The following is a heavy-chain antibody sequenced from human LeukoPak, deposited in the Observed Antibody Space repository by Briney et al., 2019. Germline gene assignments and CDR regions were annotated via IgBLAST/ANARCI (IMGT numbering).Heavy chain of an antibody. V-gene: IGHV5-51*01. Sequence: GESLKISCKGSGYSFTSYWIGWVRQMPGKGLEWMGIIYPGDSDTRYSPSFQGQVTISADKSISTAYLQWSSLKASDTAMYYCARHAGGGDQLRGEYYYYYYYMDVWGKGTTVTVSS. D-gene: IGHD2-2*01. CDR3: ARHAGGGDQLRGEYYYYYYYMDV. CDR2: IYPGDSDT. CDR1: GYSFTSYW. J-gene: IGHJ6*03.